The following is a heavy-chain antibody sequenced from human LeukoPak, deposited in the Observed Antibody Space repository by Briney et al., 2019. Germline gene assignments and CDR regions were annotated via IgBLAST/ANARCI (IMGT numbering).Heavy chain of an antibody. CDR3: ARDDGYKTPFDY. CDR1: GDSIISSHW. V-gene: IGHV4-4*02. Sequence: SGTLSLTCTVSGDSIISSHWWSWVRQPPGKGLEWVGEIYHSGSTNYNPSLKSRVTMSVDTSKNQFPLKLSSVTAADTAVYYCARDDGYKTPFDYWGQGTLVTVSS. CDR2: IYHSGST. D-gene: IGHD5-24*01. J-gene: IGHJ4*02.